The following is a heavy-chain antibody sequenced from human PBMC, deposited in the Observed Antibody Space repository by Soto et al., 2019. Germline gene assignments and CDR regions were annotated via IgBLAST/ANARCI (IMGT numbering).Heavy chain of an antibody. J-gene: IGHJ1*01. CDR1: GFTFSNYA. CDR2: ISGSGGST. CDR3: AKGGRLRYFDWLLHHLSY. Sequence: PGGSLRLSCAASGFTFSNYAMSWVRQAPGKGLEWVSAISGSGGSTYYADSVKGRFTISRDNSKNTLYLQMNSLRAEDTAVYYCAKGGRLRYFDWLLHHLSYWGQGALVPVSS. D-gene: IGHD3-9*01. V-gene: IGHV3-23*01.